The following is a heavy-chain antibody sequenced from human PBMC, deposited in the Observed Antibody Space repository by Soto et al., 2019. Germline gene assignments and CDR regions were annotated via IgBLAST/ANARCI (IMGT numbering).Heavy chain of an antibody. J-gene: IGHJ6*02. CDR1: GYTLIDYY. Sequence: QVLLMQSGAEVAKPGASVKVSCKASGYTLIDYYMHWIRQAPGQGREWLGWINPNSGGTNYAQKFQGRVTMTRDTSINTAYMELSRLTSDDTAVYYCARIKRLIDGMDVWGQGTTVIVSS. V-gene: IGHV1-2*02. CDR2: INPNSGGT. D-gene: IGHD3-16*02. CDR3: ARIKRLIDGMDV.